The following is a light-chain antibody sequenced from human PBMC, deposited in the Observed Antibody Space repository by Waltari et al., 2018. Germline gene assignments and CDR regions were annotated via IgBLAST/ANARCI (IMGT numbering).Light chain of an antibody. Sequence: QAALTQSPPVSGSPGQSVTISCTGTSNDIGGYNYVSWYQQHPGKAPKLMIYDVTKRPSGVSDRCSGSKSGNTASLTISGLQAEDEADYFCGSYAGSNTWVFGGGTRLTVL. CDR3: GSYAGSNTWV. CDR2: DVT. V-gene: IGLV2-11*01. CDR1: SNDIGGYNY. J-gene: IGLJ3*02.